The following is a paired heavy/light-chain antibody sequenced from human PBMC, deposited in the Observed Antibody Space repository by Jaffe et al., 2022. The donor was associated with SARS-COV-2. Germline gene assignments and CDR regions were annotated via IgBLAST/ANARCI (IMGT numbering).Light chain of an antibody. J-gene: IGKJ2*01. CDR3: QQRSNWPYT. CDR1: QSVSSY. Sequence: EIVLTQSPATLSLSPGERATLSCRASQSVSSYLGWYQQKPGQAPRLLIYDASKRATAIPARFSGSGSRTDFTLTISSLEPEDFAVYYCQQRSNWPYTFGQGTKLEIK. V-gene: IGKV3-11*01. CDR2: DAS.
Heavy chain of an antibody. V-gene: IGHV1-69*01. CDR1: GGSFTTYS. CDR3: ATGFEPSFFYGSGSYYMY. Sequence: QVQLVQSGAEVKKPGSSVKVSCKASGGSFTTYSINWVRLAPGQGLEWMGSTSNSAQKFQGRVTITADESAGTAYMELSSLRYEDTAVYYCATGFEPSFFYGSGSYYMYWGQGTPVTVSS. J-gene: IGHJ4*02. D-gene: IGHD3-10*01. CDR2: STS.